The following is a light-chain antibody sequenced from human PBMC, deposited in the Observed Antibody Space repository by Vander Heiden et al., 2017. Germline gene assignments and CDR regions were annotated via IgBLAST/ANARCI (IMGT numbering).Light chain of an antibody. CDR3: MQGTQWPWT. V-gene: IGKV2-30*01. J-gene: IGKJ1*01. Sequence: DVVMTQSPLSLPVTLGQPASISCRSRQSLLYSDGNTYLNWFQQRPGQSPRRLIYKVSDRDSGVPDRFSGSGSGTDFTLKISRVEAEDVGVYYCMQGTQWPWTFGQGTRVEIK. CDR1: QSLLYSDGNTY. CDR2: KVS.